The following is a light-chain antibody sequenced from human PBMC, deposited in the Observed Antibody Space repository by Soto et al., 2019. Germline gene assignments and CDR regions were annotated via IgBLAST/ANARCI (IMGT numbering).Light chain of an antibody. CDR2: IAS. CDR1: QGIRNY. V-gene: IGKV1-9*01. Sequence: DIQLTQSPSFLSASVGDRVTITCRASQGIRNYLAWYQQKPGRAPKLLIYIASTLQSGVLSRFSGSYSGTEFTLTITSLQPEDFATYYCQQVNSYPITFGQGTRLEIK. CDR3: QQVNSYPIT. J-gene: IGKJ5*01.